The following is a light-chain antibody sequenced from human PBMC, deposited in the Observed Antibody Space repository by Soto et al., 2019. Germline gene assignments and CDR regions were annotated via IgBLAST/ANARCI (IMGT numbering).Light chain of an antibody. V-gene: IGKV1-9*01. CDR2: GAS. J-gene: IGKJ3*01. CDR3: QQLNDYPLT. Sequence: DIQLTQSPSFLSASVGDRVTITCRASQDISGFLGWYQQKPGRAPELLIYGASSLQSGVPSRFSGRGSGTEFTLTISSLQPEDFATYYCQQLNDYPLTFGPGTKVDIK. CDR1: QDISGF.